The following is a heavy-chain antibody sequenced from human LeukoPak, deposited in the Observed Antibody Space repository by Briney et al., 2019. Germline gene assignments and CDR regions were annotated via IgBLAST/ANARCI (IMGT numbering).Heavy chain of an antibody. V-gene: IGHV4-39*07. J-gene: IGHJ6*03. CDR2: INHSGST. Sequence: SETLSLTCTVSGGSISSGSYYWSWIRQPPGKGLEWIGEINHSGSTNYSPSLKSRVTISVDTSKNQFSLKLSSVTAADTAVYYCARRRLRYFDWLEGDYYYYYMDVWGKGTTVTISS. D-gene: IGHD3-9*01. CDR3: ARRRLRYFDWLEGDYYYYYMDV. CDR1: GGSISSGSYY.